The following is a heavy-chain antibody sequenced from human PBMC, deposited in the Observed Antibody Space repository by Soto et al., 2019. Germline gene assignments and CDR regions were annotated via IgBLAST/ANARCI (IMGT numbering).Heavy chain of an antibody. D-gene: IGHD2-15*01. V-gene: IGHV1-69*01. CDR2: IIPIFGTL. J-gene: IGHJ2*01. Sequence: QVQLVQSGAEVKRPGSSVKVSCKASGGTFRSYGINWVRQAPGQGLEWMGGIIPIFGTLNSAQKFQGRVTITADESTSTAYMELSSLRPEDTAVYYWAREGGGLGYCSGGTCNWYFDLWGRGALVTVSS. CDR1: GGTFRSYG. CDR3: AREGGGLGYCSGGTCNWYFDL.